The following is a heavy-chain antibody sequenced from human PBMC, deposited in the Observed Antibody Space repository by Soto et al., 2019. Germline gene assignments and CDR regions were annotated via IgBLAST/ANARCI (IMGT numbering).Heavy chain of an antibody. V-gene: IGHV3-30*03. CDR2: ISYNGGHN. CDR3: ARDLRITMLRGPSPGY. J-gene: IGHJ4*02. CDR1: AFTFSDHA. D-gene: IGHD3-10*01. Sequence: GALRLSCIVSAFTFSDHAMHWVRQAPGKGLEWVAHISYNGGHNQYADSVRGRFTISRDNSKNTLYLQMNSLRAEDTAVYYCARDLRITMLRGPSPGYWGQGTLVTVSS.